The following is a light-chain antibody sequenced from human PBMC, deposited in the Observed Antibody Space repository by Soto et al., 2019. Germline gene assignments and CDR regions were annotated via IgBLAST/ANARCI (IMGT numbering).Light chain of an antibody. CDR2: DVS. V-gene: IGLV2-8*01. Sequence: QSALTQPPSASGSPGQSVTISCTGTSSDVGAYNYVSWYQQHPGKAPKLMIYDVSKRPSGVPDRFSGSKSGNTASLTVSGLQAEDEADFYCISYAGSSIWVFGGGNKL. J-gene: IGLJ3*02. CDR3: ISYAGSSIWV. CDR1: SSDVGAYNY.